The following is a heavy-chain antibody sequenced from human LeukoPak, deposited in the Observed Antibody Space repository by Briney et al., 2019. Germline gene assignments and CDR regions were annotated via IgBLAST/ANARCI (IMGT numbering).Heavy chain of an antibody. J-gene: IGHJ3*02. Sequence: GASVKVSCKASGYTFTNYGITWVRQAPGQGLEWMGWISGYNGNTNSAQKFQGRVTMTTDTSTDTAYMELRTLRSDDTAVYYCARFLQLTSYDFSSAPHDAFDIWGEGTMVTVSS. CDR2: ISGYNGNT. D-gene: IGHD3-3*01. CDR3: ARFLQLTSYDFSSAPHDAFDI. V-gene: IGHV1-18*01. CDR1: GYTFTNYG.